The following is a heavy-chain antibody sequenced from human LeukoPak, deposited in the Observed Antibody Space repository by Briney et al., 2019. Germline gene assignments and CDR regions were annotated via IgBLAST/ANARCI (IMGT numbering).Heavy chain of an antibody. J-gene: IGHJ4*02. D-gene: IGHD3-22*01. V-gene: IGHV1-69*05. CDR2: FIPIFGTA. CDR1: GGTFSSYA. CDR3: ARAELGYDSSGYDY. Sequence: SVKVSCKASGGTFSSYAISWVRQAPGQGLEWMGRFIPIFGTADYAQKFQGRVTITTDESTSTAYMELSSLRSEDTAVYYCARAELGYDSSGYDYWGQGTLVTVSS.